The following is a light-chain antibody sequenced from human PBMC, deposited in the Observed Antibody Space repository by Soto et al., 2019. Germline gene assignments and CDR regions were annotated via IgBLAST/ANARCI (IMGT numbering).Light chain of an antibody. CDR3: QKYDHSPRT. Sequence: EIVLTQSPGTLSLSPGERATLSCRASQSVNSNYLAWYQQKPGHGPRLLMYGASSRATGIPDRFSGSGSVTDFTLTISILEPEDFAVYYFQKYDHSPRTFGQGTTVEIK. V-gene: IGKV3-20*01. CDR2: GAS. CDR1: QSVNSNY. J-gene: IGKJ1*01.